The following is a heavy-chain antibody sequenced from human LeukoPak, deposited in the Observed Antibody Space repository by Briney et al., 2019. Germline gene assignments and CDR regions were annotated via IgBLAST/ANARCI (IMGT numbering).Heavy chain of an antibody. V-gene: IGHV4-31*03. CDR3: ASHRQWLPRPHFDI. J-gene: IGHJ3*02. Sequence: SETLSLTCTASGGSISSGGYYWSWIRQHPGKGLEWIGYIYYSGSTYYNPSLKSRVTISVDTSKNQFSLKLSSVTAADTAVYYCASHRQWLPRPHFDIWGQGTMVTVSS. CDR1: GGSISSGGYY. D-gene: IGHD6-19*01. CDR2: IYYSGST.